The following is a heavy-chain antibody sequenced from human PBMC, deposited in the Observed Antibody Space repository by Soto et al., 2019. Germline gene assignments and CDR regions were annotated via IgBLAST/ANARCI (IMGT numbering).Heavy chain of an antibody. CDR1: GGTFSSYA. CDR3: AGRAQFPDAFDI. D-gene: IGHD6-19*01. J-gene: IGHJ3*02. Sequence: QVQLVQSGAEVKKPGSSVKVSCKASGGTFSSYAISWVRQAPGQGLEWMGGIIPIFGTANYAQKFQGRVTISADESTSKAYMELSSLRSEDTGVYYCAGRAQFPDAFDIWGQGTMVTVSS. V-gene: IGHV1-69*01. CDR2: IIPIFGTA.